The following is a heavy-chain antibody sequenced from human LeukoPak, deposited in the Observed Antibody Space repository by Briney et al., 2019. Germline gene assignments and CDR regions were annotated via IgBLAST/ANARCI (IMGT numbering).Heavy chain of an antibody. V-gene: IGHV4-59*12. Sequence: SETLSLTCTVSGGSISSYYWSWIRQPPGKGLEWIGYIYYSGSTNYNPSLKSRVTISVDTSKNQFSLKLSSVTAADTAVYYCAREIGAALGVGYWGQGTLVTVSS. CDR2: IYYSGST. CDR1: GGSISSYY. D-gene: IGHD6-13*01. CDR3: AREIGAALGVGY. J-gene: IGHJ4*02.